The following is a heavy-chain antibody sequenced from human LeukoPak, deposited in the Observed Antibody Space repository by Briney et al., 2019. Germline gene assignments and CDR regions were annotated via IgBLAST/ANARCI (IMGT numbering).Heavy chain of an antibody. D-gene: IGHD2-2*01. CDR2: IIPIFGTA. V-gene: IGHV1-69*13. CDR3: ARSAPAATALYYYYYMDV. Sequence: ASVKVSCKASGGTFSSYAISWVRQAPGQGLEWMGGIIPIFGTANYAQKFQGRVTITADESTSTAYMKLSSLRSEDTAVYYCARSAPAATALYYYYYMDVWGKGTTVTVSS. CDR1: GGTFSSYA. J-gene: IGHJ6*03.